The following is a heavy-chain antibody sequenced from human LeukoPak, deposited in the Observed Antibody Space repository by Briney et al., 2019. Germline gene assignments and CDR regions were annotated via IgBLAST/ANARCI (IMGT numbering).Heavy chain of an antibody. Sequence: PSETLSLTCTVSGGSISSYYWSWLRQPAGKGLEWIGRIYTSGSTNYNPSLKSRVTMSVDTSKNQFSLKLSSVTAEDTAVYYCAKDLWRWLQFWGNGFDYWGQGTLVTVSS. CDR1: GGSISSYY. CDR3: AKDLWRWLQFWGNGFDY. J-gene: IGHJ4*02. D-gene: IGHD5-24*01. V-gene: IGHV4-4*07. CDR2: IYTSGST.